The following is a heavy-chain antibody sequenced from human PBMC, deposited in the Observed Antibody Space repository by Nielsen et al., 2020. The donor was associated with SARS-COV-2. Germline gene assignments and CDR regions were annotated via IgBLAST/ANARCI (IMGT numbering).Heavy chain of an antibody. CDR2: IYYSGST. CDR1: GGSISSGDYY. D-gene: IGHD5-18*01. V-gene: IGHV4-39*01. CDR3: ARLAVYGYPFFDY. J-gene: IGHJ4*02. Sequence: SETLSLTCTVSGGSISSGDYYWGWIRQPPGKGLEWIGSIYYSGSTYYNPSLKSRVTISVDTSKNQFSLKLSSVTAADTAVYYCARLAVYGYPFFDYWGQGTLVTVSS.